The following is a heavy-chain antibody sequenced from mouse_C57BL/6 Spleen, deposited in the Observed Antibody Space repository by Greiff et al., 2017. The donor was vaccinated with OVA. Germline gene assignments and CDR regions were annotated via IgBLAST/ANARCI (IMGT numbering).Heavy chain of an antibody. CDR1: GYTFTSYW. CDR3: ARPPYDFYFDY. V-gene: IGHV1-53*01. J-gene: IGHJ2*01. CDR2: INPSNGGT. D-gene: IGHD2-4*01. Sequence: QVQLKESGTELVKPGASVKLSCKASGYTFTSYWMHWVKQRPGQGLEWIGNINPSNGGTNYNEKFKSKATLTVDKSSSTAYMQLGSLTSEDSAVYYCARPPYDFYFDYWGQGTTLTVSS.